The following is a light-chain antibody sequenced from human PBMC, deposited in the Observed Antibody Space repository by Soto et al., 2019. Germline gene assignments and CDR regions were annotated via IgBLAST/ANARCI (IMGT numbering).Light chain of an antibody. J-gene: IGLJ2*01. CDR2: EGS. CDR3: CSYAGSSPVV. Sequence: QSALTQPASVSGSPGQSITISCTGTSSDVGSYNLVSWYQQHPGKAPKLMIYEGSKRPSGVSNRFSGSKSGNTASLTISGLQAEDEAHYYCCSYAGSSPVVFGVGTKVTVL. V-gene: IGLV2-23*01. CDR1: SSDVGSYNL.